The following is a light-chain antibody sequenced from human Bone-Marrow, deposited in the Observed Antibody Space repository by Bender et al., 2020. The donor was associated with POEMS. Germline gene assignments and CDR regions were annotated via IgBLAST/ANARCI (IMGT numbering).Light chain of an antibody. Sequence: QSVLTQPPSVSGAPGQRVTISCTGSSSNIGAHYDVHWYQQLPGTAPKLLISNNNNRPSGVPDRFSASRSGTSASLAITGLQAEDEADYYCQSYDGSLSGLEVVGTGTKVTVL. CDR3: QSYDGSLSGLEV. CDR2: NNN. V-gene: IGLV1-40*01. CDR1: SSNIGAHYD. J-gene: IGLJ1*01.